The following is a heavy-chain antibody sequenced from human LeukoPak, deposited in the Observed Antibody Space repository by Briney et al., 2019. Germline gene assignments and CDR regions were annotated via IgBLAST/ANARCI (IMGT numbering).Heavy chain of an antibody. CDR2: INPNSGGT. V-gene: IGHV1-2*02. D-gene: IGHD6-13*01. J-gene: IGHJ5*02. CDR3: ARTNDQIAPAGTMSGWWFDP. CDR1: GYTFTGYY. Sequence: ASVKVSCKASGYTFTGYYMHWVRQAPGQGLEWMGWINPNSGGTNYAQKFQGRVTMTRDTSISTAYMELSRLRSDDTAVYYCARTNDQIAPAGTMSGWWFDPWGQGTLVTVSS.